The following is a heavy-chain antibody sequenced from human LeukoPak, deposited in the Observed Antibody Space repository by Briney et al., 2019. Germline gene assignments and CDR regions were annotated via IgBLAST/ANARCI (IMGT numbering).Heavy chain of an antibody. CDR2: INQSGST. Sequence: SETLSLTCAVYGESFSAYYWSWIRQPPGKGLEWIGEINQSGSTNYNPSLKSRVTISVDTSKKQFSLKVSSVTAADTAAYYCARSYYKVWYFDLWGRGTLVTVSS. V-gene: IGHV4-34*01. D-gene: IGHD3-10*01. CDR3: ARSYYKVWYFDL. J-gene: IGHJ2*01. CDR1: GESFSAYY.